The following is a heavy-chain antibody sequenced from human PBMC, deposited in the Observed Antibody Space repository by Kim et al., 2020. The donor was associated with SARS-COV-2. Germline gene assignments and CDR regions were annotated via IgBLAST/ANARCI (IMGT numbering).Heavy chain of an antibody. D-gene: IGHD2-15*01. CDR2: ISYDGSNK. V-gene: IGHV3-30*04. J-gene: IGHJ6*02. CDR1: GFTFSSYA. Sequence: GGSLRLSCAASGFTFSSYAMHWVRQAPGKGLEWVAVISYDGSNKYYADSVKGRFTISRDNSKNTLYLQMNSLRAEDTAVYYCAREGVGCSGGSCYPALDYYYYYGMDVWGQGTTVTVSS. CDR3: AREGVGCSGGSCYPALDYYYYYGMDV.